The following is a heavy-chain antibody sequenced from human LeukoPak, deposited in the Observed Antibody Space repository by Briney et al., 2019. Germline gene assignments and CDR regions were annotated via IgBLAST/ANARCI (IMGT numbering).Heavy chain of an antibody. CDR2: IYYSGST. J-gene: IGHJ5*02. CDR1: GGSISSSSYY. Sequence: SETLSLTCTVSGGSISSSSYYWGWIRQPPGKGLEWIGSIYYSGSTYYNPSLKSRVTISVDTSKNQFSLKLSSVTAADTAVYYCARGSGSSGASFRLDPWGQGTLVTVSS. D-gene: IGHD3-10*01. V-gene: IGHV4-39*07. CDR3: ARGSGSSGASFRLDP.